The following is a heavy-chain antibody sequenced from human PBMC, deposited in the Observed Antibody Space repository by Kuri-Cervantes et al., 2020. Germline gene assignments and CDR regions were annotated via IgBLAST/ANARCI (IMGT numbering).Heavy chain of an antibody. CDR2: INGGNGNT. Sequence: ASVKVSCKTSGYTFKSYAMHWVRQAPGQRLEWMGWINGGNGNTEYSQKFQGRVTITRDTSATTAYMELSSLRSDDTAVYYCARDLFRNFPAAGVSGYWGQGTLVTVSS. J-gene: IGHJ4*02. V-gene: IGHV1-3*01. CDR1: GYTFKSYA. CDR3: ARDLFRNFPAAGVSGY. D-gene: IGHD6-13*01.